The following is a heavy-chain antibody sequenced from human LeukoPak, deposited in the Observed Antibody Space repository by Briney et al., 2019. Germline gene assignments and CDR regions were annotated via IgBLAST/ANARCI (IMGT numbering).Heavy chain of an antibody. Sequence: PGGSLRLSCAASGFTVSSSFMSWVRQAPGKGLEWVSLISNDVATYYVDSVKGRFTISRDSSKNTPSLEMNSLRGEDTAVYYCARARTGAFDIWGQGTLVTVSS. CDR2: ISNDVAT. J-gene: IGHJ4*02. V-gene: IGHV3-66*01. D-gene: IGHD3-9*01. CDR1: GFTVSSSF. CDR3: ARARTGAFDI.